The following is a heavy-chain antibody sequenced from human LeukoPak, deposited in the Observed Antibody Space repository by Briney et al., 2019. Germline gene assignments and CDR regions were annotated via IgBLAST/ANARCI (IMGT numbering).Heavy chain of an antibody. Sequence: KASETLSLTCAVYGASFSGYYWSWIRQPPGKGLEWIGEINHSRSTNYNPSLKSRVTISVDTSKNQFSLKLSSVTAADTAVYYCARGRVSSSTWYSTYYYYFYMDVWGKGTTVTVSS. CDR3: ARGRVSSSTWYSTYYYYFYMDV. J-gene: IGHJ6*03. V-gene: IGHV4-34*01. D-gene: IGHD1-1*01. CDR2: INHSRST. CDR1: GASFSGYY.